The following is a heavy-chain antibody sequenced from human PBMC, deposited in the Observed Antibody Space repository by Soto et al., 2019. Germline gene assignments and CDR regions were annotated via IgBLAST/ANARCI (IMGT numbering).Heavy chain of an antibody. D-gene: IGHD1-1*01. V-gene: IGHV1-2*02. CDR1: GYNFIAYY. CDR3: ARGTRLYYFDY. CDR2: INPNSGGT. J-gene: IGHJ4*02. Sequence: ASVKVSCKTSGYNFIAYYIYWVRQAPGQGLEWMGWINPNSGGTNYAQKFQGRVTMTRDTSISTAYMELSRLRSDDTAVYYCARGTRLYYFDYWGQGTLVTVSS.